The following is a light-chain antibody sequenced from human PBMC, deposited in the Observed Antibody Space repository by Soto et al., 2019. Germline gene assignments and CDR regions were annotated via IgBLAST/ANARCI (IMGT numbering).Light chain of an antibody. V-gene: IGLV2-14*01. Sequence: QSALTQPASVSGSPGQSITISCTGTSSDVGGYNYVSWYQQHPGKAPKLMIYDVSNRPSGVSNRFSGSKSGNTACLTISGLQAEDEADYCCSSYTSSSTLLYVFGTGTKLTVL. J-gene: IGLJ1*01. CDR3: SSYTSSSTLLYV. CDR1: SSDVGGYNY. CDR2: DVS.